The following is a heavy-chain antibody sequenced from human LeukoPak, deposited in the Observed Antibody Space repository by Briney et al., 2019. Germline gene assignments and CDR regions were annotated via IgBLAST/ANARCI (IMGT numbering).Heavy chain of an antibody. CDR2: IKTKTDGGTT. Sequence: GGSLRLSCAASGLTFTNAWMSWVRQAPWKGLEWVGRIKTKTDGGTTDYAAPVKGRFAISRDDSKNTLYLQMDSLKTEDTALYYCARAPFYYDSSGYPYFDGWGQGTLVTVSS. D-gene: IGHD3-22*01. CDR3: ARAPFYYDSSGYPYFDG. CDR1: GLTFTNAW. V-gene: IGHV3-15*01. J-gene: IGHJ4*02.